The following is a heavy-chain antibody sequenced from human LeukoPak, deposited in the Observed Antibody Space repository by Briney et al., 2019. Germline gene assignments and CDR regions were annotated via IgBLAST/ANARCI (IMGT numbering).Heavy chain of an antibody. J-gene: IGHJ6*02. CDR1: GGSISNYY. V-gene: IGHV4-59*01. CDR3: ATAFNFGLDV. CDR2: FHHSGSS. Sequence: ASETLSLTCAVSGGSISNYYWNWIRQSPGKGLEWIGYFHHSGSSTYNPSLKSRVTVSLDTSKNQVSLKLSSVTAADTAVYFGATAFNFGLDVWGQGTTVTVSS.